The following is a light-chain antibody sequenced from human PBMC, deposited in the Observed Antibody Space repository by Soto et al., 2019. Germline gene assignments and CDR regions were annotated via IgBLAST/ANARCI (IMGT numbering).Light chain of an antibody. CDR2: DNN. CDR3: AAWDDSLNGLYV. Sequence: QSVLTQSPSVSGAPGQRVTLSCTGSSSNIGAGYDVHWYQQLPGAAPKLLIYDNNNRPSGVPDRFSGSKSGTSASLAISGLQSEDEADYYCAAWDDSLNGLYVFGTGTKVTVL. J-gene: IGLJ1*01. V-gene: IGLV1-40*01. CDR1: SSNIGAGYD.